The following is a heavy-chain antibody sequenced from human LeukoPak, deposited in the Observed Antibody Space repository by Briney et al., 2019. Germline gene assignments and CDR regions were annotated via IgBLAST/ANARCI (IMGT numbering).Heavy chain of an antibody. D-gene: IGHD1-26*01. CDR2: INSDGSST. CDR1: GFTFSSYW. Sequence: GGSLRLSCAASGFTFSSYWMHWVRQAPGKGLVWVSRINSDGSSTSCADSVKGRFTISRDNAKNTLYLQMNSLRAEDTAVYYCARVGRTTDRSGSYGYWGQGTLVTVSS. V-gene: IGHV3-74*01. J-gene: IGHJ4*02. CDR3: ARVGRTTDRSGSYGY.